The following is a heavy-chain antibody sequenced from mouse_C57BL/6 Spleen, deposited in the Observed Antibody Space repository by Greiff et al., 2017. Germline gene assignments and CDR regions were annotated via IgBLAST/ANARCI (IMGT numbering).Heavy chain of an antibody. J-gene: IGHJ1*03. CDR2: INPNNGGT. CDR3: ARPRVDGDGWYFEV. V-gene: IGHV1-22*01. Sequence: VQLQQSGPELVKPGASVKMSCKASGYTFTDYNMHWVKQSHGKSLEWIGYINPNNGGTSYNQKFKGKATLTVNKSSSTAYMELRSLTSEDSAVYYGARPRVDGDGWYFEVWGTGTTVTVSS. CDR1: GYTFTDYN. D-gene: IGHD2-13*01.